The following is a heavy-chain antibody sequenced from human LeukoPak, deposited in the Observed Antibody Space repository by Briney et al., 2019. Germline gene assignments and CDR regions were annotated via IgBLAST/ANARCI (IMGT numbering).Heavy chain of an antibody. V-gene: IGHV3-11*04. J-gene: IGHJ4*02. CDR1: EFSVGSNY. D-gene: IGHD3-22*01. Sequence: GGSLRLSCAASEFSVGSNYMIWIRQSPGKGLEWVSYISNSGYSIYYADSVRGRFTISRDNAKNSLFLQMNSLRAEDTAVYYCARGGGYYGVYFDYWGQGTLVTVSS. CDR3: ARGGGYYGVYFDY. CDR2: ISNSGYSI.